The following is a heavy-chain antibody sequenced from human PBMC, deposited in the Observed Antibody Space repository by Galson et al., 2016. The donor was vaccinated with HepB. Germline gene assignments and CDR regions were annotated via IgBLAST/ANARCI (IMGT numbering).Heavy chain of an antibody. CDR3: VRHRGRMIPGNWFDP. V-gene: IGHV4-39*01. J-gene: IGHJ5*02. Sequence: SETLSLTCTVSGGSVSSSSYYWGWIRQPPGKGLEWIGDIYYSGDTYYNSSLKSRITISVDTSQNQFSLKLSSVTAADTAVYYCVRHRGRMIPGNWFDPWGQGTLVTVSS. D-gene: IGHD1-1*01. CDR1: GGSVSSSSYY. CDR2: IYYSGDT.